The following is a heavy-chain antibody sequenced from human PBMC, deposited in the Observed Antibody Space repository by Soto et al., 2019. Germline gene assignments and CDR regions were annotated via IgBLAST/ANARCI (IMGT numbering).Heavy chain of an antibody. CDR3: AHSRGITMVRGVEGWFDP. CDR1: GFSLSTSGVG. Sequence: QITLKESGPSLVKPTQTLTLTCTFSGFSLSTSGVGVGWIRQPQGKALEWLALIYWNDDKRYSPSLKSRLTITKDTSKNQVVLTMTNMDPVDTATYYWAHSRGITMVRGVEGWFDPWGQGTLVTVSS. D-gene: IGHD3-10*01. V-gene: IGHV2-5*01. CDR2: IYWNDDK. J-gene: IGHJ5*02.